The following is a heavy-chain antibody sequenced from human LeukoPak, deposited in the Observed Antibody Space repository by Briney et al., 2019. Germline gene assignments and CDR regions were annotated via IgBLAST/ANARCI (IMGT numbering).Heavy chain of an antibody. V-gene: IGHV3-66*01. CDR1: GFTVSSNY. J-gene: IGHJ4*02. CDR2: IYGGGST. CDR3: ARAHGYGDYAVDY. D-gene: IGHD4-17*01. Sequence: PGGSLRLSCAASGFTVSSNYMNWVRQAPGKGLEWVSIIYGGGSTYYADSVKGRFTISRDNAKNTLYLQMNSLRAEDTAVYYCARAHGYGDYAVDYWGQGTLVTVSS.